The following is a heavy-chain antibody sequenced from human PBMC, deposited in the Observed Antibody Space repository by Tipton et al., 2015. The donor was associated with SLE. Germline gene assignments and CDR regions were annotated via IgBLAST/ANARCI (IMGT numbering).Heavy chain of an antibody. CDR1: GGSISSGGYY. CDR2: IYFSGST. V-gene: IGHV4-31*03. CDR3: ARGIVAAFYY. J-gene: IGHJ4*02. Sequence: GLVKPSGTLSLTCTVSGGSISSGGYYWSWIRQHPGKGLEWIGYIYFSGSTYYNPALKSRVSISLDTSKNHFSLRLTSVTAADTAVYYCARGIVAAFYYWGQGTLVTVSS. D-gene: IGHD6-6*01.